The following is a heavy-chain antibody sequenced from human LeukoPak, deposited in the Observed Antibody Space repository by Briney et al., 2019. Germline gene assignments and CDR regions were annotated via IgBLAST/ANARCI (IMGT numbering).Heavy chain of an antibody. CDR1: GFTVSNDY. J-gene: IGHJ4*01. Sequence: GGSLRLSCAVSGFTVSNDYMRWDRQAPGKGLEWVSVIYGGGDTSNADPSRGQFPIPRDNFENTLFLQMESLRPEDPAVYYCTRLLPSSHHFFDPGGEGTRVTLSS. V-gene: IGHV3-53*01. CDR3: TRLLPSSHHFFDP. CDR2: IYGGGDT. D-gene: IGHD6-6*01.